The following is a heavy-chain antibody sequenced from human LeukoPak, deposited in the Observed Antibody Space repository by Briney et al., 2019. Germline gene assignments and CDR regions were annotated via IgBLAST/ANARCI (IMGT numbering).Heavy chain of an antibody. CDR2: ISAYNGNT. V-gene: IGHV1-18*01. Sequence: ASVKVSCKASDTFTSYGISWVRQAPGQGLEWTGWISAYNGNTNYAQKLQGRVTMTTDTSTSTAYMELRSLRSDDTAVYYCAKGLSGGSSLPPDFRGQGTLVTVSS. CDR3: AKGLSGGSSLPPDF. J-gene: IGHJ4*02. D-gene: IGHD1-26*01. CDR1: DTFTSYG.